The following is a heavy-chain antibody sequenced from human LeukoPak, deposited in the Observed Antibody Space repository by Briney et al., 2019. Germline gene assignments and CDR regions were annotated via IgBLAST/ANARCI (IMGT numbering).Heavy chain of an antibody. V-gene: IGHV3-21*01. CDR2: ISSSSSYI. Sequence: GGPLRLSCAASGFTFSSYSMNWVRQAPGKGLEWVSSISSSSSYIYYADSVKGRFTISRDNAKNSLYLQMNSLRAEDTAVYYCARYCSGGSCYPYYFDYWGQGTLVPVSS. CDR3: ARYCSGGSCYPYYFDY. J-gene: IGHJ4*02. D-gene: IGHD2-15*01. CDR1: GFTFSSYS.